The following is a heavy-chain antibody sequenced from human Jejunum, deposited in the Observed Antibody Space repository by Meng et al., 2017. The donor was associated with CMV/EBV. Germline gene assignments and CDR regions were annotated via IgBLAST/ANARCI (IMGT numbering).Heavy chain of an antibody. V-gene: IGHV1-18*04. Sequence: QVQLMQSGAEVKKPGASVKVSCNVSGYTFSTYCISWVRQAPGQGPEWMGWISPYNGNTNYAQNFQGRLTVTTDTSTNTAYMELTRLRSDDTAVYFCARGGYISSWYVAPDYWGQGTLVTVSS. CDR1: GYTFSTYC. CDR2: ISPYNGNT. J-gene: IGHJ4*02. CDR3: ARGGYISSWYVAPDY. D-gene: IGHD6-13*01.